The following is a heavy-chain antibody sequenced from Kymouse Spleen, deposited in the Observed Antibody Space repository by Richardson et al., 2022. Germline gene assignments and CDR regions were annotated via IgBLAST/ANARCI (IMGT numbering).Heavy chain of an antibody. CDR3: ARGLGYCSSTSCYDWFDP. J-gene: IGHJ5*02. CDR2: IYHSGST. V-gene: IGHV4-4*02. CDR1: GGSISSSNW. D-gene: IGHD2-2*02. Sequence: QVQLQESGPGLVKPSGTLSLTCAVSGGSISSSNWWSWVRQPPGKGLEWIGEIYHSGSTNYNPSLKSRVTISVDKSKNQFSLKLSSVTAADTAVYYCARGLGYCSSTSCYDWFDPWGQGTLVTVSS.